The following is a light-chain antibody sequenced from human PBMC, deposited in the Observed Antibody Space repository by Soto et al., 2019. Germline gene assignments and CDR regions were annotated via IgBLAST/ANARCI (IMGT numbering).Light chain of an antibody. J-gene: IGLJ1*01. CDR1: SSDVGGYNY. CDR3: SSYTTSNTRQIV. V-gene: IGLV2-14*03. CDR2: DVS. Sequence: QSVLTQPASVSGSPGQSITISCTGTSSDVGGYNYVSWYQHHPGKAPKLMIFDVSNRPSGVSNRFSGFKSGNTASLTIPGLQPEDEADYYCSSYTTSNTRQIVFGTGTKVTV.